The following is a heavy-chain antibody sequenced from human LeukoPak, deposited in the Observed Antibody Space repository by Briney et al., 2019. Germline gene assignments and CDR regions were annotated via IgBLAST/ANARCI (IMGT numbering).Heavy chain of an antibody. Sequence: SETLSLTCTVSGGSISSYYWSWIRQPPGKGLEWIGYIYYSGSTNYNPSLKSRVTMSVDTSKNQFSLKLSSVTAADTAVYYCARDRGNWFDPWGQGTLVTVSS. V-gene: IGHV4-59*12. CDR3: ARDRGNWFDP. J-gene: IGHJ5*02. CDR1: GGSISSYY. CDR2: IYYSGST.